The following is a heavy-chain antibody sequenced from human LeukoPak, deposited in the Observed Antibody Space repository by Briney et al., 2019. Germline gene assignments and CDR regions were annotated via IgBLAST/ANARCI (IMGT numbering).Heavy chain of an antibody. CDR1: GFTFSSYA. V-gene: IGHV3-23*01. J-gene: IGHJ4*02. CDR3: ANAYYDSSGYYYPY. CDR2: ISGSGGST. Sequence: GGSLRLSCAASGFTFSSYAMHWVRQAPGKGLEWVSAISGSGGSTYYADSVKGRFTISRDNSKNTLYLQMNSLRAEDTAVYYCANAYYDSSGYYYPYWGQGTLVTVSS. D-gene: IGHD3-22*01.